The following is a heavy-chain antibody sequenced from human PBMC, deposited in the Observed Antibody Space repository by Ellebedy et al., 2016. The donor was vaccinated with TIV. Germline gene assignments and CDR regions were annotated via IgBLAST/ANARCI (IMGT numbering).Heavy chain of an antibody. Sequence: GGSLRLSXAASGFTFTSYWMHWVRLLPGKGLVWVSRIHTNGTTTEYADSAKGRFTISRDNAKNTVYLQMNGLRAEDTGVYYCARQLGGGGAYWGQGTLVTVSS. D-gene: IGHD2-21*01. CDR3: ARQLGGGGAY. CDR2: IHTNGTTT. CDR1: GFTFTSYW. V-gene: IGHV3-74*03. J-gene: IGHJ4*02.